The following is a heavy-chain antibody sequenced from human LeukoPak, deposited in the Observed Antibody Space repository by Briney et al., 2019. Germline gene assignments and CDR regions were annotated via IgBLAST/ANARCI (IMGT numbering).Heavy chain of an antibody. CDR3: ARISRGPIDY. CDR1: GGSISTYY. CDR2: IYYSGST. J-gene: IGHJ4*02. Sequence: SETLSLTCTVSGGSISTYYWSWIRQPPGKGLEWIGYIYYSGSTNYNPSLKSRVTISVDTSKNQFSLKLSSVTAADTAVYYCARISRGPIDYWGQGTLVTVSS. V-gene: IGHV4-59*01.